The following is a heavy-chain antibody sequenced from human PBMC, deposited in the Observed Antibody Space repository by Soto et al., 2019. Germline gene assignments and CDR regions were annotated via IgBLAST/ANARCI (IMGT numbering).Heavy chain of an antibody. V-gene: IGHV1-18*01. CDR1: GYSFRNYG. CDR2: IGAYNGNT. D-gene: IGHD2-15*01. J-gene: IGHJ4*02. Sequence: QVQLVQSGAAVKKPAASVKGSCKSSGYSFRNYGITWVRQAPGQGLEWMGWIGAYNGNTNYAQKFKGRVTMTTDTSTSTAYLELRSLRSDDTAVYYCARDSLPMAVAAPDNWGQGTLVTVSS. CDR3: ARDSLPMAVAAPDN.